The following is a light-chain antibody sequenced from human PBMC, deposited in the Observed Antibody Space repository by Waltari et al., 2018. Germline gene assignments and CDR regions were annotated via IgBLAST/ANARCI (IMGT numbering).Light chain of an antibody. Sequence: EIVLTQSPGTLSLSPGERAPLSCRASQSVGKSLAGYQQRPGQAPRLLIYDASTRATGTPGRFSGSGFGTDFSLAISSLEPEDFAVYFCQHYVNLPVTFGQGTKVEI. CDR1: QSVGKS. CDR3: QHYVNLPVT. CDR2: DAS. J-gene: IGKJ1*01. V-gene: IGKV3-20*01.